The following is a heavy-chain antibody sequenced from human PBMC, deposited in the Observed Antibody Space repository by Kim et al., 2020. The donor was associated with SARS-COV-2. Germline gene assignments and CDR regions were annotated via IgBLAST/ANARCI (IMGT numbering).Heavy chain of an antibody. J-gene: IGHJ3*02. D-gene: IGHD3-9*01. V-gene: IGHV4-30-4*01. CDR2: IYYSGST. CDR3: ARGFHGLTGYYSVRSKMGVFDAFDI. Sequence: SETLSLTCTVSGGSISSGDYYWSWIRQPPGKGLEWIGYIYYSGSTYYNPSLKSRVTISVDTSKNQFSLKLSSVTAADTAVYYCARGFHGLTGYYSVRSKMGVFDAFDIWGQGTMVTVSS. CDR1: GGSISSGDYY.